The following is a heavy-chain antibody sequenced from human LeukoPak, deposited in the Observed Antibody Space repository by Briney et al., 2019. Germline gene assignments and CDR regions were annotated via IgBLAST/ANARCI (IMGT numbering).Heavy chain of an antibody. CDR1: GYTFTSYG. V-gene: IGHV1-18*01. D-gene: IGHD6-19*01. J-gene: IGHJ4*02. CDR2: ISAYNGNT. CDR3: ARGPLGRGWYYFDY. Sequence: GASVKVSCKASGYTFTSYGISWVRQAPGQGLERMGWISAYNGNTNYAQKLQGRVTMTTDTSTSTAYMELRSLRSDDTAVYYCARGPLGRGWYYFDYWGQGTLVTVSS.